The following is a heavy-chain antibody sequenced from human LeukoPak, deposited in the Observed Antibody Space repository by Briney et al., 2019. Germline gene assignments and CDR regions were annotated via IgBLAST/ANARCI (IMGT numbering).Heavy chain of an antibody. CDR3: ARDEDPYAFDI. J-gene: IGHJ3*02. D-gene: IGHD2-15*01. Sequence: ASVKVSCKASGGIFSSYAISWVRQAPGQGLEWMGWINPYSGGTNYAQKFQGRVTMTRDTSISTAYMELSRLRSDDTAMYYCARDEDPYAFDIWGQGTMVTVSS. CDR2: INPYSGGT. V-gene: IGHV1-2*02. CDR1: GGIFSSYA.